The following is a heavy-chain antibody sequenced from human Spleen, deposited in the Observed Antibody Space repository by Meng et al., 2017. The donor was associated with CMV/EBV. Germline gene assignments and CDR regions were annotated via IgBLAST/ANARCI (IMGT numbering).Heavy chain of an antibody. CDR2: ISAYNGNT. V-gene: IGHV1-18*01. D-gene: IGHD3-22*01. Sequence: ASVKVSCKASGYTFTSYGISWVRQAPGQGLEWMGWISAYNGNTNYAQKLQGRVTMTTDTSTSTAYMELRSLRSDDTAVYYCARGYDRSGYISHNGMDVWGQGTTVTVSS. CDR1: GYTFTSYG. CDR3: ARGYDRSGYISHNGMDV. J-gene: IGHJ6*01.